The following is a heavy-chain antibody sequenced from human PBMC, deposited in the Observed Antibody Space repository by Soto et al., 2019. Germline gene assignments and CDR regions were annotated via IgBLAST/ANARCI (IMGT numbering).Heavy chain of an antibody. CDR1: GFTFSSYG. CDR2: IWYDGSNK. V-gene: IGHV3-33*01. D-gene: IGHD5-18*01. J-gene: IGHJ6*02. Sequence: PGGSLRLSCAASGFTFSSYGMHWVRQAPGKGLEWVAVIWYDGSNKYYADSVKGRFTISRDNSKNTLYLQMNSLRAEDTAVYYCARDPTPVGYRYGYDYYYYGMDVWGQGTTVTVSS. CDR3: ARDPTPVGYRYGYDYYYYGMDV.